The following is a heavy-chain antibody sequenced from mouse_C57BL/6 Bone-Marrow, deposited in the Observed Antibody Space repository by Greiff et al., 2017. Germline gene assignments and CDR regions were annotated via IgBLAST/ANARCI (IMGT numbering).Heavy chain of an antibody. Sequence: EVQLQQSGAELVRPGASVKLSCTASGFNIKDDYMHWVKQRPEQGLEWIGWIDPENGDTEYASKLQGKATITADTSSNTASLQLSSLTSEDTAVYYCTPLITTVVATFDYWGQGTTLTVSA. CDR2: IDPENGDT. CDR1: GFNIKDDY. CDR3: TPLITTVVATFDY. V-gene: IGHV14-4*01. J-gene: IGHJ2*01. D-gene: IGHD1-1*01.